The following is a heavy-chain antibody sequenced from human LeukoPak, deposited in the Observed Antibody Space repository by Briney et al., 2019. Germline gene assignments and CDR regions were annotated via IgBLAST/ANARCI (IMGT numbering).Heavy chain of an antibody. CDR2: IYYSGST. D-gene: IGHD3-22*01. CDR3: ARDYYDSSGYPGIAFDI. V-gene: IGHV4-31*03. CDR1: GGSISSGGYY. Sequence: PSETLSLTCTVSGGSISSGGYYWSWIRQHPGKGLEWIGYIYYSGSTYYNPSLKSRVTISVDTSKNQFSLKLSSVTAADTAVYYCARDYYDSSGYPGIAFDIWGQGTMVTVSS. J-gene: IGHJ3*02.